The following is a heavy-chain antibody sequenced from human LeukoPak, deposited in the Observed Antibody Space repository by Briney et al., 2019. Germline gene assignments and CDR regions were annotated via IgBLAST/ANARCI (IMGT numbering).Heavy chain of an antibody. CDR2: ISPSGDST. Sequence: GGSLRLSCAASGFTFNNYAMNWVRQAPGKGLEWVSHISPSGDSTYYADSVKGRFTISRDSSKNTLYLQMNSLRAEDTAVYYCAREAYGDLYYFDYWGQGTLVTVSS. CDR3: AREAYGDLYYFDY. V-gene: IGHV3-23*01. J-gene: IGHJ4*02. D-gene: IGHD4-17*01. CDR1: GFTFNNYA.